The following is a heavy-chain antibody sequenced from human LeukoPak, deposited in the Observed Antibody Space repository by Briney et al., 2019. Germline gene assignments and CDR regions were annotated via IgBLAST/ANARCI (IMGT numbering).Heavy chain of an antibody. V-gene: IGHV4-39*01. CDR3: ARHGIGDSSRDYFDY. CDR1: GGSISSSSYY. J-gene: IGHJ4*02. Sequence: SETLSLTCTVSGGSISSSSYYWGWIRQPPGKGLEWIGSLYYNGNTYYNSSLKSRVTISADTSKNQFSLNLNSVAAADTAVYYCARHGIGDSSRDYFDYWGQGTLVTVSS. CDR2: LYYNGNT. D-gene: IGHD6-13*01.